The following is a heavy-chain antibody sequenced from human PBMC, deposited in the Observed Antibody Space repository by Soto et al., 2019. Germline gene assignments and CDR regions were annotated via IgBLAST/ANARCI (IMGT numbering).Heavy chain of an antibody. CDR2: ISYDGSNK. CDR3: AKPHPHDDGDDPVEHYLDY. D-gene: IGHD4-17*01. CDR1: GFTFSSYG. J-gene: IGHJ4*02. Sequence: ESGGGVVPPGRSLRLSCAASGFTFSSYGMHWVRQAPGKGLEWVAVISYDGSNKYYADSVKGRFTISRDNSKNTLYLQMNSLRAEDTAVYYCAKPHPHDDGDDPVEHYLDYWGQGTLVTVSS. V-gene: IGHV3-30*18.